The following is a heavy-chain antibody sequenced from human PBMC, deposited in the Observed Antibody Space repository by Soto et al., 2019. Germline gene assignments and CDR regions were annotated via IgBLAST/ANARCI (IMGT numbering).Heavy chain of an antibody. V-gene: IGHV1-2*02. D-gene: IGHD6-6*01. J-gene: IGHJ5*02. CDR1: GFSFTGYY. CDR3: AKDLTRQLAYWLDP. Sequence: QVQLVQSGAAVKKPGASVKVSCKASGFSFTGYYIHWLRQAPGQGLEWMGWISAHSGGTEYAQKLQGRVTLTRDTSIATVYLTLTSLTSDDTALYYCAKDLTRQLAYWLDPWGQGTQVTVSS. CDR2: ISAHSGGT.